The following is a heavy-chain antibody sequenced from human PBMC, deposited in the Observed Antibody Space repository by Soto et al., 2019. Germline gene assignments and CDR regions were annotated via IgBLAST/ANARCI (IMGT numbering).Heavy chain of an antibody. D-gene: IGHD6-19*01. Sequence: EVQLLESGGGLVQLGGSLRLSCAASGFTFSSYAMSWVRQAPGKGLEWVSAISGSGGSTYYADSVKGRFTISRDNSKNSLYLQMNSLRAEDTAVYYCARRSSGWYFDYWGQGTLVTVSS. CDR2: ISGSGGST. V-gene: IGHV3-23*01. CDR3: ARRSSGWYFDY. CDR1: GFTFSSYA. J-gene: IGHJ4*02.